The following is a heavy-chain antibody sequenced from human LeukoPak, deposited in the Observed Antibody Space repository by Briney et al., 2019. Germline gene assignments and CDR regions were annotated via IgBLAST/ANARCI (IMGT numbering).Heavy chain of an antibody. J-gene: IGHJ4*02. V-gene: IGHV3-23*01. CDR3: AKSGATGRPSIDY. Sequence: GSLRLSCAASAFTFSSYAMSWVRQPPGKGLQWVSTISGSGGSTYYADSLKGRFTTSRDNSKNTLYLQMNSLRAEDTAVYYCAKSGATGRPSIDYWGQGTLVTVSS. CDR2: ISGSGGST. CDR1: AFTFSSYA. D-gene: IGHD1-26*01.